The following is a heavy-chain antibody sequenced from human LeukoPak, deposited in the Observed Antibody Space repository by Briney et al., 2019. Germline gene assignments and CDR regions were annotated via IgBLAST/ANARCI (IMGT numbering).Heavy chain of an antibody. D-gene: IGHD6-6*01. J-gene: IGHJ4*02. CDR3: ARDERAARPNLDY. Sequence: GGSLRLPCAVSGFTFSSYSINGLRQAPGGGREGGSSISSTSTYIYYADSVKGRFSISRDNAKNSVYLQMNSLSAEDTAVYYCARDERAARPNLDYWGQGVLVTVSS. V-gene: IGHV3-21*01. CDR2: ISSTSTYI. CDR1: GFTFSSYS.